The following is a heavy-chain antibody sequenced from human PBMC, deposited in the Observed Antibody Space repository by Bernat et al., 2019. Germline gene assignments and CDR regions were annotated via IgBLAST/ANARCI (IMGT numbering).Heavy chain of an antibody. J-gene: IGHJ6*02. Sequence: QVHLVESGGGVVQPGGSLRLSCAASGFTFSSFGMHWVRQAPGKGLEWVALIRYDGSKKYYADSVKGQVTISRDNSKNMLYLQMNSLRAEDTAVYYCAKSLYSSDNYGMDVWGQGTTVTVSS. CDR2: IRYDGSKK. V-gene: IGHV3-30*02. CDR1: GFTFSSFG. CDR3: AKSLYSSDNYGMDV. D-gene: IGHD6-19*01.